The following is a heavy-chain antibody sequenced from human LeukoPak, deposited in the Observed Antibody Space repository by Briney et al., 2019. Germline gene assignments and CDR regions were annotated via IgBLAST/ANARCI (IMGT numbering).Heavy chain of an antibody. CDR1: GASISSDY. CDR3: ARGEWWLDP. CDR2: IYYSGSA. D-gene: IGHD2-8*01. Sequence: SETLSLTCTVSGASISSDYWSWLRQPPGKGLEWIGNIYYSGSANYNPSLVSRVTISLDMSKNQFSLRLNSATAADTAVYYCARGEWWLDPWGQGTLVTVSS. V-gene: IGHV4-59*01. J-gene: IGHJ5*02.